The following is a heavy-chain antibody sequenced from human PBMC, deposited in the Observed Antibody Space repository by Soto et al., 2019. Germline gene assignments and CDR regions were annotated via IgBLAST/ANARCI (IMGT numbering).Heavy chain of an antibody. J-gene: IGHJ5*02. CDR2: IFQSGST. CDR3: ARGRGRYSSGWSWFDP. V-gene: IGHV4-4*02. Sequence: SETLSLTCGVSGGTIRSPDWWTWVRQPPGKGLEWIGEIFQSGSTNYTPSLESRVTISVDKSKNQFSLTLTSVTAADTAVYFCARGRGRYSSGWSWFDPRGQGILVTVSS. D-gene: IGHD6-19*01. CDR1: GGTIRSPDW.